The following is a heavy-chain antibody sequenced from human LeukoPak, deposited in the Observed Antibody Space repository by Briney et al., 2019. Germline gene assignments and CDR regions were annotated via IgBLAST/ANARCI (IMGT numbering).Heavy chain of an antibody. CDR3: SRLIVGATTLDY. CDR1: GSTFSGSA. Sequence: PGGSLRLSCAASGSTFSGSAMHWVRQASGKGLEWVGRIRSKPNNYATAYAASVKGRFTISRDDSKNTAYLQMNSLKTEDTAVYYCSRLIVGATTLDYWGQGTLVTVSS. D-gene: IGHD1-26*01. CDR2: IRSKPNNYAT. V-gene: IGHV3-73*01. J-gene: IGHJ4*02.